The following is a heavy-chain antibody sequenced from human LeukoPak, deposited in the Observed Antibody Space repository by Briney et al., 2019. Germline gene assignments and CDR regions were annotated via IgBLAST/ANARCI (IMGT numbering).Heavy chain of an antibody. Sequence: SGTLSLTCTVSGGSISSYYWSWIRQPPGKGLEWIACISYSGSTKYNPSLKSRVTISVDTSKNQLSLKLSSVTAADTAVYYCAREPGFDSSGYLNWFDPWGQGTLVTASS. CDR2: ISYSGST. CDR1: GGSISSYY. V-gene: IGHV4-59*01. D-gene: IGHD3-22*01. CDR3: AREPGFDSSGYLNWFDP. J-gene: IGHJ5*02.